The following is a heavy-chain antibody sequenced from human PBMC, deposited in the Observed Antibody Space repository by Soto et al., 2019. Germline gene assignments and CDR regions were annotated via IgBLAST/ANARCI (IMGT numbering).Heavy chain of an antibody. V-gene: IGHV4-30-2*01. CDR1: GGSISSGGYS. J-gene: IGHJ4*02. D-gene: IGHD3-3*02. CDR3: ARVADY. Sequence: QLQLQESGSGLVKPSQTLSLTCAVSGGSISSGGYSWSWIRQPPGKGLEWIGYIYHSGRTYYNPSLKRRVTISVGRSQNPFSLKLGSVAGGDTAVYYCARVADYWGQGTLVTVSS. CDR2: IYHSGRT.